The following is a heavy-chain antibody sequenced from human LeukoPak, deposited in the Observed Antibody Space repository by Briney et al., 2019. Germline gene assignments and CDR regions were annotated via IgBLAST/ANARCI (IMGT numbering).Heavy chain of an antibody. Sequence: PGGSLRLSCAASGFTFSIYWMHWVRQAPGNGLVWVSRVNSDGSTTTYADSVKGRFTISRGNSKNTLYLQMNSLRAEDTAVYYCARSLYYDTLTAYSYYFDCWGQGTLVTVSS. CDR3: ARSLYYDTLTAYSYYFDC. CDR2: VNSDGSTT. V-gene: IGHV3-74*01. D-gene: IGHD3-9*01. J-gene: IGHJ4*02. CDR1: GFTFSIYW.